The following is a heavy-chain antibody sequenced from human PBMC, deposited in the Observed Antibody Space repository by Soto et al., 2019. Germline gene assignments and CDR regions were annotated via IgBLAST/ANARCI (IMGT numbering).Heavy chain of an antibody. D-gene: IGHD6-6*01. J-gene: IGHJ3*02. V-gene: IGHV3-73*01. CDR1: GFTFGASA. Sequence: GGSLRLSCAASGFTFGASALQWVRQASGKGLEWLGRIGSKGETYATAYAASVKGRFTISRDDSKNTAYLQMNSLRAEDTAVYYCARDPYSSSSKGTFDIWGQGTMVTVSS. CDR2: IGSKGETYAT. CDR3: ARDPYSSSSKGTFDI.